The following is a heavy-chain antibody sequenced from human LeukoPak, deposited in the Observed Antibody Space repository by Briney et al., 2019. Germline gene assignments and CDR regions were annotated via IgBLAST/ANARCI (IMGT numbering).Heavy chain of an antibody. CDR2: ISAYNGNT. Sequence: SSVKVSCKASGYTFTSYGISWVRQAPGQGLEWMGWISAYNGNTNYAQKLQGRVTMTTDTSTSTAYMELRSLRSDDTAVYYCARAPGYCSSTSCYTDYYYGMDVWGQGTTVTVPS. D-gene: IGHD2-2*02. V-gene: IGHV1-18*01. CDR1: GYTFTSYG. CDR3: ARAPGYCSSTSCYTDYYYGMDV. J-gene: IGHJ6*02.